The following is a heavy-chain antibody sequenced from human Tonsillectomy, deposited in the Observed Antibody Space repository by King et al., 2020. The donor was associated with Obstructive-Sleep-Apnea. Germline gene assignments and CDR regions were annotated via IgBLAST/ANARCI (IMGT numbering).Heavy chain of an antibody. CDR1: GYSFTSYW. J-gene: IGHJ4*02. CDR3: ARGGEAYSGYDHYIDY. CDR2: IYPGDSDT. V-gene: IGHV5-51*01. D-gene: IGHD5-12*01. Sequence: VQLVESGAEVKKPGESLKISCKGSGYSFTSYWIGWVRQMPGKGLEWMGIIYPGDSDTRYSPSFQGQVTIPADKSISTAYLQWSSLKASDTAMYYCARGGEAYSGYDHYIDYWGQGTLVTVSS.